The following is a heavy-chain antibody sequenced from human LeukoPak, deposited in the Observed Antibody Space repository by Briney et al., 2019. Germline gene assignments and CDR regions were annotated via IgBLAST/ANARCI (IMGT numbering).Heavy chain of an antibody. V-gene: IGHV6-1*01. Sequence: SQTLSLTCAISGDSVSSNDVAWNWIRQSPSRGLEWLGRTYYRSKWYNDYAISVKSRITINADTSKNQFSLQLNSVTPEDTAVYYCAREETTILYYYYYMDVWGKGTTVTVSS. CDR1: GDSVSSNDVA. J-gene: IGHJ6*03. CDR2: TYYRSKWYN. D-gene: IGHD5-12*01. CDR3: AREETTILYYYYYMDV.